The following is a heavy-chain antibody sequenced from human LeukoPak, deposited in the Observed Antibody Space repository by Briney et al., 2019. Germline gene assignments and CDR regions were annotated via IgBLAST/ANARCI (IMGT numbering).Heavy chain of an antibody. Sequence: GGSLRLSCTASGSTFGDYAMSWVRQAPGKGLEWVAFIRTKTYGESTEYAASVKGRFTISRDDSKSIAYLQMNSLEIEDTAVYYCGGRMTMAVVSAFDIWGQGTMVTVSS. J-gene: IGHJ3*02. CDR2: IRTKTYGEST. V-gene: IGHV3-49*04. D-gene: IGHD3-22*01. CDR1: GSTFGDYA. CDR3: GGRMTMAVVSAFDI.